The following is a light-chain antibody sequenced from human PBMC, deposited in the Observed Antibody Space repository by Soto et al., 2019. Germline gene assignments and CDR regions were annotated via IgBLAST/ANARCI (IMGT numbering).Light chain of an antibody. J-gene: IGLJ2*01. CDR2: EVT. CDR3: TSYSSSSPVL. V-gene: IGLV2-14*01. CDR1: YNY. Sequence: QSALTQPASVSGSPGQSITISCTGTYNYVSWYQQHPDKAPKLLIFEVTNRPSGVSGRFSGSKSGITASLSISGLQPEDEADYYCTSYSSSSPVLFGGGTKLTVL.